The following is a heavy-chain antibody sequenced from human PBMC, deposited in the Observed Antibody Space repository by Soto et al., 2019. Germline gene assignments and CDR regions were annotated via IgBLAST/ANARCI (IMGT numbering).Heavy chain of an antibody. Sequence: QVQLVQSGAEVKKPGASVKVSCKASGYTFTSYGISWVRQAPGQGLEWMGWISAYNGNTNYAQKLQGRVTMTTDTSTSTAYMELRSLRSDDTAVYYCARGEFVYYDFWSGYSPFDYWGQGTLVTVSS. CDR3: ARGEFVYYDFWSGYSPFDY. V-gene: IGHV1-18*01. D-gene: IGHD3-3*01. J-gene: IGHJ4*02. CDR1: GYTFTSYG. CDR2: ISAYNGNT.